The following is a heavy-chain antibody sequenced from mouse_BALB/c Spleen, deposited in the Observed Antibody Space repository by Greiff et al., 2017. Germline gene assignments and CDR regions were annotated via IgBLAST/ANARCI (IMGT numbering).Heavy chain of an antibody. CDR1: GFTFTDYY. CDR2: IRNKANGYTT. Sequence: DVKLVESGGGLVQPGGSLRLSCATSGFTFTDYYMSWVRQPPGKALEWLGFIRNKANGYTTEYSASVKGRFTISRDNSQSILYLQMNTLRAEDSATYYCARDDYGFAYWGQGTLVTVSA. J-gene: IGHJ3*01. D-gene: IGHD2-4*01. CDR3: ARDDYGFAY. V-gene: IGHV7-3*02.